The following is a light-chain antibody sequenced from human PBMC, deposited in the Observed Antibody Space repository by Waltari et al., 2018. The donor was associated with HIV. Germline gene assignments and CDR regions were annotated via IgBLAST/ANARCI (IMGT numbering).Light chain of an antibody. Sequence: QSALTQPASVSGSPGQSITISCTGTTSDIGTYAFVSWYQQHPGKPPKLIIFGVSERPSGVSDRFSGSKSGTTASLTISELQPDDEADYYCCSFAASTALLFGGRTRLTVL. CDR3: CSFAASTALL. J-gene: IGLJ2*01. V-gene: IGLV2-23*02. CDR1: TSDIGTYAF. CDR2: GVS.